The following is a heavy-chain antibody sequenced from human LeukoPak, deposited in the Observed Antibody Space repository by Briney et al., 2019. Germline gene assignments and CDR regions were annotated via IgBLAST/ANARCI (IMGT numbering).Heavy chain of an antibody. CDR3: ARELSEYSSGWVIYGMDV. D-gene: IGHD6-19*01. V-gene: IGHV1-18*01. CDR1: GYTFTTYG. Sequence: ASVKVSCKASGYTFTTYGISWVRQAPGQGLEWMGWISAYNGNTNYAQMLQGRVTMTTDTSTSTAYMELRSLRSDDTAVYYCARELSEYSSGWVIYGMDVWGQGTTVTVSS. CDR2: ISAYNGNT. J-gene: IGHJ6*02.